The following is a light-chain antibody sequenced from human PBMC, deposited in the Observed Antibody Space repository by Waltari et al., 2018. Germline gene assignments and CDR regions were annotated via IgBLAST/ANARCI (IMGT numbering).Light chain of an antibody. CDR2: RND. Sequence: QSVLTQPPSASWTPGQRASISCSASYSHLGSNSLYWYPQLPGTAPKLLIYRNDQRPSGVPDRFSGSKYGTTAFLAISELRSEDEAVYYCASWDDSHYVFGGGTKVTVL. CDR3: ASWDDSHYV. J-gene: IGLJ1*01. V-gene: IGLV1-47*01. CDR1: YSHLGSNS.